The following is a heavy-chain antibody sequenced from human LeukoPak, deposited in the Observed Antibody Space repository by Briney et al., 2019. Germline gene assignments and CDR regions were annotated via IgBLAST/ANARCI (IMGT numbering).Heavy chain of an antibody. V-gene: IGHV3-21*01. D-gene: IGHD2-2*01. CDR1: GFTFSSYG. J-gene: IGHJ4*02. CDR3: ARDLGIVVVPAAHDY. Sequence: GGSLRLSCAASGFTFSSYGMNWVRQAPGKGLEWVSSISSSSSYIYYADSVKGRFTISRDNAKNSLYLQMTSMSAEATAVYYCARDLGIVVVPAAHDYWGQGTLVTVSS. CDR2: ISSSSSYI.